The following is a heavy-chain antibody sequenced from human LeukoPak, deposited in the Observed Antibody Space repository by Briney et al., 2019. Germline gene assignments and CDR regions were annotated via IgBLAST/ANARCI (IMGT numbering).Heavy chain of an antibody. V-gene: IGHV1-2*06. Sequence: ASVKVSCKASGYTFTDYYMHWVRQAPGQGLGWMGRINPNSGGTNYAQKFQARVTMTRDTSISTAYMELSRLRSDDTAIYYCAKSGWYGQYCFDYWGQGTLVTVSS. CDR3: AKSGWYGQYCFDY. D-gene: IGHD6-19*01. J-gene: IGHJ4*02. CDR2: INPNSGGT. CDR1: GYTFTDYY.